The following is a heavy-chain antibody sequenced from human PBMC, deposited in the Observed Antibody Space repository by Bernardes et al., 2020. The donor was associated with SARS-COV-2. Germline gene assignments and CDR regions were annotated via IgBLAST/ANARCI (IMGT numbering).Heavy chain of an antibody. CDR3: ARAPGRESTSCYGISCWWRDYGDYEGGSDY. Sequence: GGSLRPSCAAPGFTFSSYSMNWVRQPPGKGLEWVSSISSSSSYIYYADSVKGRFPISRDNAKNSLYLQMNSLGAEDTAVYYWARAPGRESTSCYGISCWWRDYGDYEGGSDYWGQGTLVTVSS. D-gene: IGHD2-2*01. V-gene: IGHV3-21*01. CDR1: GFTFSSYS. J-gene: IGHJ4*02. CDR2: ISSSSSYI.